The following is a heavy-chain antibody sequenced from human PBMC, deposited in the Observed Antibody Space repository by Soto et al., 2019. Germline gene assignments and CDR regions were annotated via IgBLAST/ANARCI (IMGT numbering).Heavy chain of an antibody. CDR2: IWYDGSNK. CDR1: GFTFSSYG. J-gene: IGHJ3*02. Sequence: PGGSLRLSCAASGFTFSSYGMHWVRQTPGKGLEWVAVIWYDGSNKYYADSVKGRFTISRDNSKNTLYLQMNSLRAEDTAVYYCARAGYYDSSGSDAFDIWGQGTMVTVSS. V-gene: IGHV3-33*01. D-gene: IGHD3-22*01. CDR3: ARAGYYDSSGSDAFDI.